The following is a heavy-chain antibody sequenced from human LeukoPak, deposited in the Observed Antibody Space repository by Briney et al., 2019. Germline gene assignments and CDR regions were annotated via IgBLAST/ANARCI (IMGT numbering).Heavy chain of an antibody. J-gene: IGHJ2*01. CDR2: INHSGST. V-gene: IGHV4-34*01. D-gene: IGHD3-10*01. CDR1: GGSFSGYY. Sequence: PSETLSPTCAVYGGSFSGYYWSWIRQPPGKGLEWIGEINHSGSTNYNPSLKSRVTISVDTSKNQFSLKLSSVTAADTAVYYCARGQGQLWFGELVWYFDLWGRGTLVTVSS. CDR3: ARGQGQLWFGELVWYFDL.